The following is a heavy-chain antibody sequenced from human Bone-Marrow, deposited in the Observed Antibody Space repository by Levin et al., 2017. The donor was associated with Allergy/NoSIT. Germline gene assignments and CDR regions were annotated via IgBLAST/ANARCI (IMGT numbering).Heavy chain of an antibody. CDR3: ARIDTSGHTYYYSGMDV. Sequence: GGSLRLSCAASGFSFSSYHMVWVRQAPGKGLEWVAVIWYKATNQYYADSVKGRFTISRDNSKDTLYLQMNSLRADDTAVYYCARIDTSGHTYYYSGMDVWGHGTTVSVSS. V-gene: IGHV3-33*01. D-gene: IGHD3-22*01. CDR1: GFSFSSYH. CDR2: IWYKATNQ. J-gene: IGHJ6*02.